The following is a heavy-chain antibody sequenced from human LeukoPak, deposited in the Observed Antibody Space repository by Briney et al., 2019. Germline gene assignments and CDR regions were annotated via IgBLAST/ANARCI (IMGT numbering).Heavy chain of an antibody. Sequence: GGSLRLSCAASGFTFSSYAMHWVRQAPGKGLEWVAVISYDGSNKYYADSVTGRFTISRDNSKNTLYLQMNSLRAEDTAVYYCARGLYDSSGYYLGAFDIWGQGTMVTVSS. CDR1: GFTFSSYA. V-gene: IGHV3-30*04. CDR2: ISYDGSNK. J-gene: IGHJ3*02. CDR3: ARGLYDSSGYYLGAFDI. D-gene: IGHD3-22*01.